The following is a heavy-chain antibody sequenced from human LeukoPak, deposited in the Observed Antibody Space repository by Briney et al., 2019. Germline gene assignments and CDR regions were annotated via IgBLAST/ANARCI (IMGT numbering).Heavy chain of an antibody. CDR1: GYTFTSYN. J-gene: IGHJ3*02. Sequence: ASVTVSCTASGYTFTSYNMHWVRQAPGQGLEWMGIIKPSGGSTTYAQKFQGRVTMTRDMSTSTLYMELSSLRSEDTAVYYCARVRDGYNDAYDIWGQGTMVTVS. D-gene: IGHD5-24*01. CDR2: IKPSGGST. CDR3: ARVRDGYNDAYDI. V-gene: IGHV1-46*01.